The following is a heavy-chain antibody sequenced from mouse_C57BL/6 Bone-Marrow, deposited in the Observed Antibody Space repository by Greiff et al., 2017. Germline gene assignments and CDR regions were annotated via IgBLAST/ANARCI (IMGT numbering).Heavy chain of an antibody. CDR2: IYPRSGNT. V-gene: IGHV1-81*01. Sequence: QVQLQQSGAELARPGASVKLSCKASGYTFTSYGISWVKQRTGQGLEWIGEIYPRSGNTSYNEKFKGKATLTADKSSSTAYMELRSLTSEDSAVYFCARKGREFAYWGQGTLVTVSA. J-gene: IGHJ3*01. CDR1: GYTFTSYG. CDR3: ARKGREFAY.